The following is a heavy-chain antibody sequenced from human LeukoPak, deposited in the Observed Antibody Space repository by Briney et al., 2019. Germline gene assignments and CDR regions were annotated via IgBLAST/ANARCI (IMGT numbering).Heavy chain of an antibody. CDR1: GFTVSSNY. J-gene: IGHJ4*02. CDR3: ARDSSGVGVDFDY. Sequence: GGSLRLSCAASGFTVSSNYMNWVRQAPGKGLEWVSSISSGSSYIYYADSVKGRFTISRDNAKNSLYPQLNSLRAEDTAVYYCARDSSGVGVDFDYWGQGTLVTVSS. V-gene: IGHV3-21*01. D-gene: IGHD1-26*01. CDR2: ISSGSSYI.